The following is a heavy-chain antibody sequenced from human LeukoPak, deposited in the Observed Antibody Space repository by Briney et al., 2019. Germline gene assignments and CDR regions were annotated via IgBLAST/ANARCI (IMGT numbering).Heavy chain of an antibody. CDR3: ARDSYGANSPLDY. D-gene: IGHD4-23*01. CDR1: GGSFSGYY. J-gene: IGHJ4*02. V-gene: IGHV3-23*01. Sequence: LSSETLSLTCAVYGGSFSGYYWSWIRQPPGKGLEWVSAISGSGGSTYYADSVKGRFTISRDNSKNTLYLQMNSLRAEDTAVYYCARDSYGANSPLDYWGQGTLVTVSS. CDR2: ISGSGGST.